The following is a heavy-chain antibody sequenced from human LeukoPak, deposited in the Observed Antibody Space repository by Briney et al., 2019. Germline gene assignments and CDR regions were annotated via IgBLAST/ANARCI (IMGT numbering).Heavy chain of an antibody. D-gene: IGHD5/OR15-5a*01. V-gene: IGHV3-23*01. CDR1: GFTFSSYG. J-gene: IGHJ4*02. CDR2: IGGSGGNT. Sequence: GGSLRLSCAASGFTFSSYGMSWVRQAPGKGLEWVSAIGGSGGNTYYADSVKGRFTISRDNSKNTLFLQMNSLRAEDTAVYYCAKEYIVSKAPGYWGQGTLVTVSS. CDR3: AKEYIVSKAPGY.